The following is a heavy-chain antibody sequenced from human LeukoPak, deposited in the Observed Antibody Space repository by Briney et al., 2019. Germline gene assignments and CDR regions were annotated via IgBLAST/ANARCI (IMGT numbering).Heavy chain of an antibody. CDR1: GGSISSYY. J-gene: IGHJ6*02. V-gene: IGHV4-59*12. CDR2: ICYSGST. D-gene: IGHD1-1*01. Sequence: PSETLSLTCTVSGGSISSYYWSWIRQPPGKGLEWIGYICYSGSTNYNPSLKSRVTISVDTSKNQFSLKLSSVTAADTAVYYCARFDNDPPRPGMDVWGQGTTVTVSS. CDR3: ARFDNDPPRPGMDV.